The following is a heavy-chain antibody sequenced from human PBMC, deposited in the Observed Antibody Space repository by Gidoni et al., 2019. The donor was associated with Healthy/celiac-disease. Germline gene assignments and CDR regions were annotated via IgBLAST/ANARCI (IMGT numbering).Heavy chain of an antibody. CDR2: INAGNGNT. D-gene: IGHD5-18*01. CDR3: ARTEDKAISAFDY. CDR1: GYTFTSYA. V-gene: IGHV1-3*01. J-gene: IGHJ4*02. Sequence: QVQLVQSGAEVKKPGASVKVSCKASGYTFTSYAMYWVRQAPGQRLEWMGWINAGNGNTKYSQKFQGRVTITRDTSASTAYMELSSLRSEDTAVYYCARTEDKAISAFDYWGQGTLVTVSS.